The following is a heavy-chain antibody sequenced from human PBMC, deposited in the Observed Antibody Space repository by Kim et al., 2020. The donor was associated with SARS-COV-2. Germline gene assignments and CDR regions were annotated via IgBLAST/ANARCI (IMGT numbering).Heavy chain of an antibody. CDR1: GFTFSSYA. Sequence: GGSLRLSCAASGFTFSSYAMSWVRQAPGKGLEWVSAISGSGGSTYYADSVKGRFTISRDNSKNTLYLQMNSLRAEDTAVYYCAKVLRGYCSGGSCYPLDFDYWGQGTLVTVSS. CDR2: ISGSGGST. J-gene: IGHJ4*02. V-gene: IGHV3-23*01. CDR3: AKVLRGYCSGGSCYPLDFDY. D-gene: IGHD2-15*01.